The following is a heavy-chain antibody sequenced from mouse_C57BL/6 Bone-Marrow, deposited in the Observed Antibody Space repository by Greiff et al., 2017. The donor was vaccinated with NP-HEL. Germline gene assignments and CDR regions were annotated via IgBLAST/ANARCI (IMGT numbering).Heavy chain of an antibody. CDR3: AMISFWYFYV. CDR1: GYTFTSYW. CDR2: IHPSDSAT. J-gene: IGHJ1*03. V-gene: IGHV1-74*01. Sequence: QVLLQQPGADLVKPGASVKVSCTASGYTFTSYWMHWVKQSPGQGLEWIGRIHPSDSATNYTQKFKGKATLTVDKSSSTAYMQLSSLTSEDSAVYYCAMISFWYFYVWGTGTTVTVSS.